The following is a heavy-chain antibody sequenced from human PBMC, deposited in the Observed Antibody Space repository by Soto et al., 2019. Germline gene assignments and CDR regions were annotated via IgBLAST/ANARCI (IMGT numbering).Heavy chain of an antibody. J-gene: IGHJ4*02. D-gene: IGHD3-3*01. V-gene: IGHV4-39*01. CDR3: ARQGYYSTQTYPPSRF. CDR1: GGSISSSDYY. CDR2: IYYSGNT. Sequence: QLQLQESGPGLVKPSETLSLTCTVSGGSISSSDYYWGWIRQPPGKGLEWIGSIYYSGNTYYNPSLKSRVTISVDTSKNPCSLKLNSVTAADTAVYYCARQGYYSTQTYPPSRFWGQGTLVTVSS.